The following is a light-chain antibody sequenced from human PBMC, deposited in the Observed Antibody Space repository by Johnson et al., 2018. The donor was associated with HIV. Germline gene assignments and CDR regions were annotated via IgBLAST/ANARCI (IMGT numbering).Light chain of an antibody. CDR3: GTWDSSLSAGV. CDR2: ENN. V-gene: IGLV1-51*02. J-gene: IGLJ1*01. Sequence: HSVLTQPPSVSAAPGQKVTISCSGSSSNIVNNYVSWYQQLPGTAPKLLIYENNKRPSGIPDRFSASKSGTSATLGITGLQTGDEADYYCGTWDSSLSAGVFGTGTKVTVL. CDR1: SSNIVNNY.